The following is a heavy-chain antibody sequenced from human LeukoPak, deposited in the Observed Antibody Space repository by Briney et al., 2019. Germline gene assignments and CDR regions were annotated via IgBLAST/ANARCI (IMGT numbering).Heavy chain of an antibody. J-gene: IGHJ4*02. D-gene: IGHD2-15*01. CDR3: ARDGSHGGQEFDY. CDR2: IYSGGST. V-gene: IGHV3-53*01. CDR1: GFTVSSNY. Sequence: GGSLRLSCAASGFTVSSNYMSWVRQAPGKGLEWVSVIYSGGSTYYADSVKGRFTISRDNSKNTLYLQMNSLRAEDTAVYYCARDGSHGGQEFDYWGLGTLVTVSS.